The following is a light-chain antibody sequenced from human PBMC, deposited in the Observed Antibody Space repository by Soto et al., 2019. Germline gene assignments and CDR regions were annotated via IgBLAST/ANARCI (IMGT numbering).Light chain of an antibody. CDR1: SSDVGGYNY. Sequence: QSVLTQPASVPGSPGQSVTISCTGTSSDVGGYNYVSWYQQHPGKAPKLMIPEVSNQPSGDSNRFSGSKSGNTASLTISGLQAEDEADYYSSSYTSSSTLEVFGTGTKVTVL. J-gene: IGLJ1*01. CDR2: EVS. CDR3: SSYTSSSTLEV. V-gene: IGLV2-14*01.